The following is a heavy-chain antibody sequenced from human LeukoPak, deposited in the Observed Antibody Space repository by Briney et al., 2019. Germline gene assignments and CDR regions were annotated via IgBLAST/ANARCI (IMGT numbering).Heavy chain of an antibody. J-gene: IGHJ2*01. CDR1: GFSLSSYA. Sequence: PGGSLRLSCAGTGFSLSSYALNWVRQAPGKGLEWVSEISASSNYKYYADSVKGRFTISRDNSQNMFFLQMNSLRAEDTAVYYCARGQGSCNSASCHLWYFDLWGRGTLVSVSS. CDR2: ISASSNYK. CDR3: ARGQGSCNSASCHLWYFDL. D-gene: IGHD2-2*01. V-gene: IGHV3-23*01.